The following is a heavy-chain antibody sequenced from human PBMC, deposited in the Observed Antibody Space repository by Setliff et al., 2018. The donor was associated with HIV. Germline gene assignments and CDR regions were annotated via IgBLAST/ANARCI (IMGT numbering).Heavy chain of an antibody. CDR3: ARHGTWNLQRFHFDY. V-gene: IGHV4-39*01. Sequence: SETLSLTCTVSGGSTSTSGYYWGWIRQPPGKGREWIGSIYSSGSTNHNPSLESRVTISVDKSKNQFSLKLNSVTAADTAVYYCARHGTWNLQRFHFDYWGQGTPVTVSS. CDR2: IYSSGST. CDR1: GGSTSTSGYY. D-gene: IGHD1-7*01. J-gene: IGHJ4*02.